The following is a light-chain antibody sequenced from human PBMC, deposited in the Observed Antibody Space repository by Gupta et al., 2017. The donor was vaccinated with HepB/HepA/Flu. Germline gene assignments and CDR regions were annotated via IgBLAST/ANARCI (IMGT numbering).Light chain of an antibody. CDR1: QSVSSSY. Sequence: EIVLTQAPCPLSLSPGERATLSCRASQSVSSSYLAWYQPQPGQAPRLLIYGVSSRATSIPDRISGSGSGTEFTLTISRLEPEDFAVYFCLQDASSSRTFGQGTKVEIK. CDR2: GVS. J-gene: IGKJ1*01. V-gene: IGKV3-20*01. CDR3: LQDASSSRT.